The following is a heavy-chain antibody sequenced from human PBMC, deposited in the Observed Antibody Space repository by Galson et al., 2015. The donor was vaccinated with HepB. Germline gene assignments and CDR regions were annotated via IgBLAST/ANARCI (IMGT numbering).Heavy chain of an antibody. V-gene: IGHV1-69*13. CDR1: GGTFSSYA. Sequence: SVKVSCKASGGTFSSYAISWVRQAPGQGLEWMGGIIPIFGTATYAQKFQGRVTITADESTSTAYMELSSLRSEDTAVYYCARSGSYQYYFDYWGQGTLVTVSS. J-gene: IGHJ4*02. CDR2: IIPIFGTA. D-gene: IGHD1-26*01. CDR3: ARSGSYQYYFDY.